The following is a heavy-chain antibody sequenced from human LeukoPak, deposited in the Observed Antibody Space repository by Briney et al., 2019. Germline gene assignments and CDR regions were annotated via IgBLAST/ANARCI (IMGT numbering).Heavy chain of an antibody. Sequence: GGSLRLSCAASGFTFSSYDMHWVRQATGKGLEWVSAIGTGGDTYYPDSVKGRFTISRENGKSSLYLQMNSLRAGDTAVYYCARGITGHFNAWGQGTRVTVSS. CDR1: GFTFSSYD. CDR2: IGTGGDT. J-gene: IGHJ5*02. D-gene: IGHD3-16*01. CDR3: ARGITGHFNA. V-gene: IGHV3-13*01.